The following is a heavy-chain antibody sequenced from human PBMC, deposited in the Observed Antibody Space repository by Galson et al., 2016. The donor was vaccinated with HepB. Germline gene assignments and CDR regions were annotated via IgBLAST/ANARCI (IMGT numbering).Heavy chain of an antibody. D-gene: IGHD3/OR15-3a*01. J-gene: IGHJ4*02. V-gene: IGHV3-11*01. Sequence: SLRLSCAASGFSFSDSYMSWIRQAPGKGLDWVSYISRSGDAIDYSDSVKGRFTISRGNTKNSLYLQMNSLRAEDTAVYYCAKGHTSLDFGGQGTLVTVSS. CDR1: GFSFSDSY. CDR2: ISRSGDAI. CDR3: AKGHTSLDF.